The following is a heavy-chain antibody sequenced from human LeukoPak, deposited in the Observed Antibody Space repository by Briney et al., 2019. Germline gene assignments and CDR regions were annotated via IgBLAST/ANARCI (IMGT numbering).Heavy chain of an antibody. D-gene: IGHD3-10*01. CDR3: ARDIPVVRGVIQIGAFDI. J-gene: IGHJ3*02. V-gene: IGHV4-38-2*02. Sequence: SETLSLTCTVSGYSISSGYYWGWIRQPPGKGLEWIGSIYHSGSTYYDPSLKSRVTISVDTSKNQFSLKLSSVTAADTAVYYCARDIPVVRGVIQIGAFDIWGQGTMVTVSS. CDR2: IYHSGST. CDR1: GYSISSGYY.